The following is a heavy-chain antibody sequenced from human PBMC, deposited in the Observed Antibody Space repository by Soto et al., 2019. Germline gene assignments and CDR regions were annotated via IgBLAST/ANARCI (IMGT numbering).Heavy chain of an antibody. Sequence: SVKVSCNASGGTFSSYAVSWVRQAPGQGLEWMGGIIPIFCTANYAQKFQDRVTITADESTNTAYMELSSLRSEDTAVYYCAAVSGRATTYVDYWGQGTLVTVSS. CDR1: GGTFSSYA. D-gene: IGHD1-26*01. CDR2: IIPIFCTA. J-gene: IGHJ4*02. V-gene: IGHV1-69*13. CDR3: AAVSGRATTYVDY.